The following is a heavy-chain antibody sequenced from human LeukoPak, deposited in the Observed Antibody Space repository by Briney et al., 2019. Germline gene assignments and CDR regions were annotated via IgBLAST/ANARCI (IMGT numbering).Heavy chain of an antibody. Sequence: GGSLRLSCAASGFTFDDYAMHWVRQAPGKGLEWVSGISWNSGSMGYADSVKGRFTISRDNAKNSLYLQMNSLRAEDTALYYCAKDGGDYYDSSGYYDYWGQGTLVTVSS. CDR3: AKDGGDYYDSSGYYDY. D-gene: IGHD3-22*01. CDR1: GFTFDDYA. J-gene: IGHJ4*02. V-gene: IGHV3-9*01. CDR2: ISWNSGSM.